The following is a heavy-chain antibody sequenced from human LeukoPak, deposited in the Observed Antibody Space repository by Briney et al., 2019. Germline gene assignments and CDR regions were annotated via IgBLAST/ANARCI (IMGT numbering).Heavy chain of an antibody. D-gene: IGHD3-10*01. J-gene: IGHJ5*02. CDR3: ARGPGGNWFDP. CDR2: INHSGST. CDR1: GGSSSGYY. V-gene: IGHV4-34*01. Sequence: SETLSLTCAVYGGSSSGYYWSWIRQPPGKGLEWIGEINHSGSTNYNPSLKSRVTISVDTSKNQFSLKLSSVTAADTAVYYCARGPGGNWFDPWGQGTLVTVSS.